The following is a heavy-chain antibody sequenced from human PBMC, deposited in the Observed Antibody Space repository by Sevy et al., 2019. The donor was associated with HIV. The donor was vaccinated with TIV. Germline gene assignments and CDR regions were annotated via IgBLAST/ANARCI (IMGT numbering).Heavy chain of an antibody. J-gene: IGHJ6*02. CDR3: ARDILGGGSYYAYYYAMDV. CDR1: GDSITTYY. V-gene: IGHV4-59*01. CDR2: LYYSGSA. Sequence: SETLSLTCTVSGDSITTYYWSWIRQPPGKGLEWIGYLYYSGSANYNPSLKSRVTMSVDTSKNQFSRKLSSVTAADTAVYYCARDILGGGSYYAYYYAMDVWGQGATVTVSS. D-gene: IGHD1-26*01.